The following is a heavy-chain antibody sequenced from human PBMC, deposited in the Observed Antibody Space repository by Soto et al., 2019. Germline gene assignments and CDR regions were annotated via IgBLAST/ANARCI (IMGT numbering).Heavy chain of an antibody. Sequence: LFRTSASYCSSFSDYYSCLLHQPAHWRLEWIGEINHSGSTNYNPSLKSRVTISVDTSKNQFSLKLSSVTAADTAVYYCARGYRRITIFGVVILPHFDYWGQGTLVTVS. D-gene: IGHD3-3*01. CDR3: ARGYRRITIFGVVILPHFDY. CDR2: INHSGST. V-gene: IGHV4-34*01. J-gene: IGHJ4*02. CDR1: CSSFSDYY.